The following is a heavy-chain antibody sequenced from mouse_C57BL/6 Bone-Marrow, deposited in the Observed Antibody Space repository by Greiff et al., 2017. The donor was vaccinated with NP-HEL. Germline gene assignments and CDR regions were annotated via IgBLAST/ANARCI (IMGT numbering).Heavy chain of an antibody. V-gene: IGHV1-72*01. J-gene: IGHJ4*01. CDR1: GYTFTSYW. CDR3: ARCFTTVVATKNYAMDY. Sequence: VQLKQPGAELVKPGASVKLSCKASGYTFTSYWMHWVKQRPGRGLEWIGRIDPNSGGTKYNEKFKSKATLTVDKPSSTAYMQLSSLTSEDSAVYYCARCFTTVVATKNYAMDYWGQGTSVTVSS. D-gene: IGHD1-1*01. CDR2: IDPNSGGT.